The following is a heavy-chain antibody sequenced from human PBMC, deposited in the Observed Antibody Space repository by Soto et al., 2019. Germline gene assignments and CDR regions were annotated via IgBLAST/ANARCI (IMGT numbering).Heavy chain of an antibody. Sequence: EVHLLESGGDVVQPGRSLRLSCAASGFTFSNYAMNWIRQAPGKGLEWLSSISANGRNAYYADSVKGRFTISRDRSKNTLYLQLDSLRVEDTPIDFCAKELSSLGWLALGAPFDSWGQGTLVTVSS. CDR3: AKELSSLGWLALGAPFDS. D-gene: IGHD3-22*01. CDR1: GFTFSNYA. CDR2: ISANGRNA. V-gene: IGHV3-23*01. J-gene: IGHJ4*02.